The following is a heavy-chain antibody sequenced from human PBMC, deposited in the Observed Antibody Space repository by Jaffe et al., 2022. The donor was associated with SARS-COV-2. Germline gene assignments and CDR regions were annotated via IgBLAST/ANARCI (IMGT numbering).Heavy chain of an antibody. J-gene: IGHJ5*02. CDR2: MNQDGSEN. Sequence: EVQLVESGGGLVQPGGSLRLSCAASGFTFSRHWMSWARQTPGKGLEWVASMNQDGSENFYVDSVRGRFTISRDNAKNSLYLQLNSLRVEDTAVYYCARAGEDWGLFMSWGQGTLVSVSS. V-gene: IGHV3-7*03. CDR3: ARAGEDWGLFMS. CDR1: GFTFSRHW. D-gene: IGHD7-27*01.